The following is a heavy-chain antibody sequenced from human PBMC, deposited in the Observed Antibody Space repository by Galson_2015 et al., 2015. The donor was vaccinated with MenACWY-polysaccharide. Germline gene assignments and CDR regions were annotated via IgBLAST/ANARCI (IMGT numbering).Heavy chain of an antibody. Sequence: SLRLSCEASGFTFSYFWMSWVRQAPGEELGWVASIKQDGSEKYLVDSVKGRFTISRDNAENSLFLQMNSLRAEDTAVYYCARERWVRGVFFDQWGQGTLVTVSS. CDR1: GFTFSYFW. CDR2: IKQDGSEK. J-gene: IGHJ4*02. D-gene: IGHD3-10*01. V-gene: IGHV3-7*01. CDR3: ARERWVRGVFFDQ.